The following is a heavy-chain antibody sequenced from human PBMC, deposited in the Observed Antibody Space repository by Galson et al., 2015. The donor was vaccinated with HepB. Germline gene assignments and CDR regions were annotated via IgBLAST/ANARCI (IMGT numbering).Heavy chain of an antibody. V-gene: IGHV3-11*01. Sequence: SLRLSCAASGFTFSEYYMSWMRQAPGKGLEWVSYISYTTNTIHYADSVKGRFTISRDNAKNSLFLQMNSLRPDDTAIYYCARVGPPRSGRRANWFDPWGQGTLVNVSS. D-gene: IGHD6-19*01. CDR3: ARVGPPRSGRRANWFDP. J-gene: IGHJ5*02. CDR1: GFTFSEYY. CDR2: ISYTTNTI.